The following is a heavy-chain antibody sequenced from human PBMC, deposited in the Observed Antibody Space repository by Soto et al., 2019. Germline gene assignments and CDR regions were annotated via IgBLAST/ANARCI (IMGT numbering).Heavy chain of an antibody. CDR2: ISWKDDK. V-gene: IGHV2-5*01. J-gene: IGHJ4*02. Sequence: QITLKESGPTLVKPTQTLTLTCTYSGFSITTSGAGVGWIRQPPGKALEWLALISWKDDKRYNPGLESRLTITKDTSKNQVILILTNMDPVDTATYFCAHRYGGYYYRWYFDSWGQGTLVTVSS. CDR1: GFSITTSGAG. D-gene: IGHD5-18*01. CDR3: AHRYGGYYYRWYFDS.